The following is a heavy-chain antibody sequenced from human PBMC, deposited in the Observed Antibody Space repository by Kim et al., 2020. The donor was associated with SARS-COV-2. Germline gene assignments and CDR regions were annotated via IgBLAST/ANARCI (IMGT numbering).Heavy chain of an antibody. V-gene: IGHV1-69*04. CDR3: ARGLTYYYDSSGYYSDAFDI. J-gene: IGHJ3*02. Sequence: SVKVSCKASGGTFSSYAINWVRQAPGQGLEWMGRIIPILGIANYAQKFQGRVTITADKSTSTAYMQLSSLRSEDTAVYYCARGLTYYYDSSGYYSDAFDIWGQGTMVTVSS. CDR1: GGTFSSYA. D-gene: IGHD3-22*01. CDR2: IIPILGIA.